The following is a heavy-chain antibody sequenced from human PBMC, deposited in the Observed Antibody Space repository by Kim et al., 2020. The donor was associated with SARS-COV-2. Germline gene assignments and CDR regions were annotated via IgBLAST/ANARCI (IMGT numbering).Heavy chain of an antibody. CDR1: GYNFTAYG. D-gene: IGHD3-16*01. J-gene: IGHJ5*02. CDR3: ARLGQSPGTYFFDH. Sequence: ASVKVSCKASGYNFTAYGINWVRQAPGQGLEWMGWINTKTGVPTYAQGFTGRFVFSRDASANTTYLQITSLKAEDTAMYYCARLGQSPGTYFFDHWGQGTPVTVSS. CDR2: INTKTGVP. V-gene: IGHV7-4-1*02.